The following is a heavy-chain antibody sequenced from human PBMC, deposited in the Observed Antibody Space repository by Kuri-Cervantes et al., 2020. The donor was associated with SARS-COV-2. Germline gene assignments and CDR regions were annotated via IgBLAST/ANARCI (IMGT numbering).Heavy chain of an antibody. V-gene: IGHV1-18*01. J-gene: IGHJ4*02. CDR1: GYTFTSYG. D-gene: IGHD5-24*01. Sequence: ASVKVSCKASGYTFTSYGISWVRQAPGQGLEWMGWISAYNGNTNYAQKLQGRVTMTRDTSTSTVYMELSSLRSEDTAVYYCAHVEMATNHGEYYFDYWGQGTLVTVFS. CDR2: ISAYNGNT. CDR3: AHVEMATNHGEYYFDY.